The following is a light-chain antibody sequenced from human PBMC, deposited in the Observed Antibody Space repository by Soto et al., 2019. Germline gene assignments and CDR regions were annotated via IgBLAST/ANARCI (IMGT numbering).Light chain of an antibody. CDR1: QNINNY. V-gene: IGKV1-33*01. CDR2: DAS. Sequence: IRLTQSPSSLSASVGDRVTLTCQASQNINNYLNWYQPKPGRAPKLRIYDASNLEAGVPSRFRGSGSGTDFTFTISRLQPEDIATYYCQQYENLPTFGQGTRLEIK. J-gene: IGKJ5*01. CDR3: QQYENLPT.